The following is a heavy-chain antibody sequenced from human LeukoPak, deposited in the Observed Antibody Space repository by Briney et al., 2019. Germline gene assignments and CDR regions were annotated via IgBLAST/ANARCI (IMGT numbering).Heavy chain of an antibody. CDR2: IYTSGST. D-gene: IGHD1-26*01. Sequence: PSETLSLTCTVSGDSISSGSYYWSWIRQPAGKGLEWIGRIYTSGSTNYNPSLKSRVTISVDTSKNQFSLKLSSVTAADTAVYYCARQEWELHPFDYWGQGTLVTVSS. CDR3: ARQEWELHPFDY. J-gene: IGHJ4*02. CDR1: GDSISSGSYY. V-gene: IGHV4-61*02.